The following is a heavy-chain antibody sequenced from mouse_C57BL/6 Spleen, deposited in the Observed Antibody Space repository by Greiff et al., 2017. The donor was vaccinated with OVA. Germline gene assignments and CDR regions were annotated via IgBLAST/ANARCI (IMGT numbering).Heavy chain of an antibody. CDR3: AREGGSYGYDDYYAMDY. J-gene: IGHJ4*01. CDR2: IYPGDGDT. V-gene: IGHV1-82*01. CDR1: GYAFSSSW. D-gene: IGHD2-2*01. Sequence: QVQLQQSGPELVKPGASVKISCKASGYAFSSSWMNWVKQRPGKGLEWIGRIYPGDGDTNYNGKFKGKATLTADKSSSTAYMQRSSLTSEDSAVYFCAREGGSYGYDDYYAMDYWGQGTSVTISS.